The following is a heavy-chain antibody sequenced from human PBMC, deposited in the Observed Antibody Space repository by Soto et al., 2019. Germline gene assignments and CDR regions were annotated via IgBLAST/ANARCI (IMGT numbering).Heavy chain of an antibody. Sequence: QVQLVQSGAEGKKPGSSVKVSCKASGGTFSSYAISWVRQAPGQGLEWMGGIIPIFGTANYAQKFQGRVTITADESTSTAYMELSSLRSEDTAVYYCARSGKQLEPYYYYGMDVWGQGTTVTVSS. CDR3: ARSGKQLEPYYYYGMDV. CDR1: GGTFSSYA. V-gene: IGHV1-69*01. D-gene: IGHD6-13*01. J-gene: IGHJ6*02. CDR2: IIPIFGTA.